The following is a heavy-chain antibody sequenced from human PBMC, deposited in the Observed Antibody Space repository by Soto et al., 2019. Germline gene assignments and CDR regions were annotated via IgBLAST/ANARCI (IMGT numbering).Heavy chain of an antibody. D-gene: IGHD2-2*01. J-gene: IGHJ4*02. CDR1: GYTFTSYG. V-gene: IGHV1-18*01. CDR2: ISAYNGNT. Sequence: QVQLVQSGAEVKKPGASVKVSCKASGYTFTSYGISWVRQAPGQGLEWMGWISAYNGNTNYAQKLQGRVTMTTDTSTSTAYMELRSLRSDDTAVYYCASTMYCSSTSCYPTYYFDCWGQGTLVTVSS. CDR3: ASTMYCSSTSCYPTYYFDC.